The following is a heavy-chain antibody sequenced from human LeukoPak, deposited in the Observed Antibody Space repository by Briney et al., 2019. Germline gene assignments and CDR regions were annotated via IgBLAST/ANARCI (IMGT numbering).Heavy chain of an antibody. D-gene: IGHD3-16*01. CDR3: ARGQKSSGGGSNGNWFDP. V-gene: IGHV4-34*01. J-gene: IGHJ5*02. Sequence: SETLSLTCAVYGGSFSGYYWSWIRQPPGKGLEWIGEINHSGSTNYNPSLKSRVTISVDTSKNQFSLKLSSVTASDTAVYYCARGQKSSGGGSNGNWFDPWGQGTLVTVSS. CDR1: GGSFSGYY. CDR2: INHSGST.